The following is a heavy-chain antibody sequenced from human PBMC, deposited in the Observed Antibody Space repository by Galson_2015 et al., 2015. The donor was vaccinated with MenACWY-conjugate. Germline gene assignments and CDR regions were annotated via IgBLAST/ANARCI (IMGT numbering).Heavy chain of an antibody. CDR2: LSDSGGHT. D-gene: IGHD2-8*02. CDR3: VRGCCTAEGCSTYPRYPMDV. Sequence: SLRLSCAASGFTFSSFAMSWVRQAPGKGLEWVSALSDSGGHTHYADSLKGRVTNSRDNSLRTLYLPVKSLRAEDTAVYYCVRGCCTAEGCSTYPRYPMDVWGQGTSVTVSS. J-gene: IGHJ6*02. CDR1: GFTFSSFA. V-gene: IGHV3-23*01.